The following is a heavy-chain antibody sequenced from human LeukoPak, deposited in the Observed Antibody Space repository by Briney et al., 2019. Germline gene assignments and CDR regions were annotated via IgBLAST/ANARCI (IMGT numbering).Heavy chain of an antibody. J-gene: IGHJ4*02. Sequence: SETLSLTCTVSGGSISSYYWSWIRQPPGKGQEWIGYIYYSGSTNYNPSLKSRVTISVDTSKIQFSLKLSSVTAADTAVYYCARGRYSGYDWVDYWGQGTLVTVSS. D-gene: IGHD5-12*01. CDR1: GGSISSYY. CDR3: ARGRYSGYDWVDY. CDR2: IYYSGST. V-gene: IGHV4-59*01.